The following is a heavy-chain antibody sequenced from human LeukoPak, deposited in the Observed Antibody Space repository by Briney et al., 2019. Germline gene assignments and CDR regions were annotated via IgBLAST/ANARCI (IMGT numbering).Heavy chain of an antibody. D-gene: IGHD4-23*01. CDR3: ARDLRGNTFDY. J-gene: IGHJ4*02. CDR1: GYTFTGHY. CDR2: INPGGGGT. Sequence: ASVKVSCKASGYTFTGHYIHWVRQAPGQGLQWVGWINPGGGGTDYAQKFQGRVTMTRDTSISTAYMELSRLRSDDTAMYYCARDLRGNTFDYWGQGTLVTVSS. V-gene: IGHV1-2*02.